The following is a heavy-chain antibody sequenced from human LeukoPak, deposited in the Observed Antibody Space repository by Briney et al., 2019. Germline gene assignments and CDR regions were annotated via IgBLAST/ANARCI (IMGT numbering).Heavy chain of an antibody. D-gene: IGHD3-22*01. CDR1: GFTFTTYW. Sequence: GGSLRLSCAASGFTFTTYWMGWVRQAPGKGLEWVANIKQDGSEQYYVDSVKGRFTISRDNAKNSLYLQMNSLRAEGTALYYCARVGYYDSSGYLNVWGKGTTVTVSS. CDR3: ARVGYYDSSGYLNV. V-gene: IGHV3-7*03. J-gene: IGHJ6*04. CDR2: IKQDGSEQ.